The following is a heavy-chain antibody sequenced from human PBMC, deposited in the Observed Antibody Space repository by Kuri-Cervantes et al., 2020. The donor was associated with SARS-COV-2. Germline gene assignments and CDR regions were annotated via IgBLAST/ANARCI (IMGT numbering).Heavy chain of an antibody. J-gene: IGHJ2*01. Sequence: SETLSLTCTVSGGSISSSSYYWGWIRQPPGKGLEWIGSIYYSGSTYYNPSLKSRVTISVDTSKNQFSLKLSSVTAADTAVYYCARTSPDPNYYDSSGYRYRYFDLWGRGTLVTVSS. CDR1: GGSISSSSYY. V-gene: IGHV4-39*07. CDR2: IYYSGST. CDR3: ARTSPDPNYYDSSGYRYRYFDL. D-gene: IGHD3-22*01.